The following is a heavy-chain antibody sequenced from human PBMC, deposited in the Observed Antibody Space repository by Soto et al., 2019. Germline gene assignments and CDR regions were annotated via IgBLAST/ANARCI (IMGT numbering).Heavy chain of an antibody. CDR3: SRRKEGSGPHYVYY. V-gene: IGHV1-8*02. CDR1: GYTFYNSE. CDR2: MNPNGGNT. Sequence: ASVKVSCKASGYTFYNSEIHWERQATGQVLEWMGGMNPNGGNTGYAQKYQGRVSFTRDTSIGTVYMELSSLKSEDTAGYYGSRRKEGSGPHYVYYWGQGRLFTDSS. J-gene: IGHJ4*02.